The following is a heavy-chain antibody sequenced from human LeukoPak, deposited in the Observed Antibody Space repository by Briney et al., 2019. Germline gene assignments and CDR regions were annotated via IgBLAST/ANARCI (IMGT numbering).Heavy chain of an antibody. CDR1: GVSFSGYY. CDR3: ARGLSVELYYYYYYMDV. Sequence: SETLSLTCAVYGVSFSGYYWSWIRQSPGKGLEWIGEINHSGSTNYNPSLKSRVTISVDSSNNQFSLNLTSVTAADTAVYYCARGLSVELYYYYYYMDVWGKGTTVTVSS. CDR2: INHSGST. V-gene: IGHV4-34*01. D-gene: IGHD2/OR15-2a*01. J-gene: IGHJ6*03.